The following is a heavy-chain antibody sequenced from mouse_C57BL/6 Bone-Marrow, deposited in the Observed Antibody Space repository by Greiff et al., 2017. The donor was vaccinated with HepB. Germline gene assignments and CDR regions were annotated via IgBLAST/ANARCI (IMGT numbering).Heavy chain of an antibody. CDR3: AKHYGNYVFYAMDY. V-gene: IGHV2-5*01. J-gene: IGHJ4*01. CDR2: IWRGGST. D-gene: IGHD2-1*01. Sequence: QVQLQQSGPGLVQPSQSLSITCTVSGFSLTSYGVHWVRQSPGEGLEWLGVIWRGGSTDYNAAFMSRLSITKDNSKSQVFFKMNSLQADDTAIYYCAKHYGNYVFYAMDYWGQGTSVTVSS. CDR1: GFSLTSYG.